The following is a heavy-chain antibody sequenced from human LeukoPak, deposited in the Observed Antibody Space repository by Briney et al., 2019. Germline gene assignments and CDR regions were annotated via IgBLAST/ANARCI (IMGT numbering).Heavy chain of an antibody. V-gene: IGHV4-59*08. CDR3: TRRVDGYNYGYSDY. Sequence: SETLSLTCTVSGGSISSYYWSWIRQPPGKGLEWIGYIYYSGSTNYNPSLKSRVTISVDTSKNQFSLKLSSVTAADTAVYYCTRRVDGYNYGYSDYWGQGTLVTVSS. D-gene: IGHD5-12*01. J-gene: IGHJ4*02. CDR2: IYYSGST. CDR1: GGSISSYY.